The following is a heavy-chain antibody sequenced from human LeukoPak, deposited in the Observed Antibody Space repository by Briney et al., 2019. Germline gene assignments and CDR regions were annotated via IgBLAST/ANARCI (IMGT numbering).Heavy chain of an antibody. V-gene: IGHV4-31*03. J-gene: IGHJ5*02. CDR3: ARDHRLAGQYNWFDP. CDR1: GGSISSGGYY. D-gene: IGHD5-24*01. CDR2: IYYSGST. Sequence: SETLSLTCTVSGGSISSGGYYWGWIRQHPGKGLEWIGYIYYSGSTYYNPSLKSRVTISVDTSKNQFSLKLSSVTAADTAVYYCARDHRLAGQYNWFDPWGQGTLVTVSS.